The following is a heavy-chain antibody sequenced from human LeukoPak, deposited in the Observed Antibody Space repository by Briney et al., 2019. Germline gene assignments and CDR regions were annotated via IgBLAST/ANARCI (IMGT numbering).Heavy chain of an antibody. Sequence: PSETLSLTCTVSGGSISSYYWSWIRQPAGKGLEWIGRIYSTGSTNYNPSLKSRVTMSVDTSKNQFSLRLRSVTAADTALYFCAGASGGTETLWDFDLWGQGILVTVSS. V-gene: IGHV4-4*07. CDR1: GGSISSYY. D-gene: IGHD4-17*01. CDR3: AGASGGTETLWDFDL. J-gene: IGHJ4*02. CDR2: IYSTGST.